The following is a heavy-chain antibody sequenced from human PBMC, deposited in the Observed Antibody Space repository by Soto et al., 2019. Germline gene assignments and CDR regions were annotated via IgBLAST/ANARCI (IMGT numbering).Heavy chain of an antibody. V-gene: IGHV3-21*06. CDR3: AREGGTTYYYYAMDV. CDR2: ISSSSTYI. CDR1: GFTFGSYT. D-gene: IGHD1-1*01. J-gene: IGHJ6*02. Sequence: GSLRLSCAASGFTFGSYTMNWVRQAPGKGLEWVSSISSSSTYIYYADSVKGRFTISRDNAENSLYLQVNSLRAEDTAVYYCAREGGTTYYYYAMDVWGQGTAVTVSS.